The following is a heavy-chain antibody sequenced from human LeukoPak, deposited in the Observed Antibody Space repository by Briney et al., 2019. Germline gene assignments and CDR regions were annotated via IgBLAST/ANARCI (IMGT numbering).Heavy chain of an antibody. CDR3: ARVNYYDSSGYFH. CDR1: GFTFSNAW. CDR2: ISSSSSYI. J-gene: IGHJ4*02. D-gene: IGHD3-22*01. V-gene: IGHV3-21*01. Sequence: GGSLRLSCAASGFTFSNAWMNWVRQAPGKGLEWVSSISSSSSYIYYADSVKGRFTISRDNAKNSLYLQMNGLRAEDTAVYYCARVNYYDSSGYFHWGQGTLVTVSS.